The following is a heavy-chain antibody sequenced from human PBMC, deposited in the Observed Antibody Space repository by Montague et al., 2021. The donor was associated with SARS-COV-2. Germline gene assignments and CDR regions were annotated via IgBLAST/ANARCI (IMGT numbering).Heavy chain of an antibody. CDR3: ARDPHDYGWFDP. CDR1: GGSISSASYY. D-gene: IGHD4-17*01. Sequence: TLSLTCTDSGGSISSASYYWSWIRQPAGKGLEWIGHIYSTVITNYNPSLKSRVTISVDLSKNQFSLKMTSVTAADTAVYYCARDPHDYGWFDPWGQGTLVTVSS. V-gene: IGHV4-61*09. CDR2: IYSTVIT. J-gene: IGHJ5*02.